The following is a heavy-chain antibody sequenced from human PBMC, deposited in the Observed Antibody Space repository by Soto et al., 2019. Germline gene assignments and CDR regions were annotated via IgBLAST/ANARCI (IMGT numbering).Heavy chain of an antibody. V-gene: IGHV4-59*01. D-gene: IGHD2-2*02. J-gene: IGHJ3*02. Sequence: QVQLQESGPGLVKPSETLSLTCTVSGGSISSYYWSWIRQPPGKGLEWIGYIYYSGSTNYNPSLKSRVTRSVDTSKNQFSLKLSSVTAADTAVYYCARSGYCSSTSCYRGLGVGSSHAFDIWGQGTMVTVSS. CDR3: ARSGYCSSTSCYRGLGVGSSHAFDI. CDR2: IYYSGST. CDR1: GGSISSYY.